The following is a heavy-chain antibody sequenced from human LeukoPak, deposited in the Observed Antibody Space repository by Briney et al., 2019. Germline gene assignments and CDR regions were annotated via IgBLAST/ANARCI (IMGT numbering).Heavy chain of an antibody. CDR2: IYTSGST. V-gene: IGHV4-4*07. CDR3: AREASVGYFDY. D-gene: IGHD1-26*01. J-gene: IGHJ4*02. Sequence: SETLSLTCAVYGGSFSGYYWSWIRQPTGKGLEWIGRIYTSGSTNYNPSLKSRVTMSVDTSKNQFSLKLSSVTAADTAVYYCAREASVGYFDYWGQGTLVTVSS. CDR1: GGSFSGYY.